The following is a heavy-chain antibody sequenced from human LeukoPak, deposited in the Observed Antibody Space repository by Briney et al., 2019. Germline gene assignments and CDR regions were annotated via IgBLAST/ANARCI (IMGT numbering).Heavy chain of an antibody. J-gene: IGHJ4*01. CDR1: GFTFSSYG. CDR3: TTEIKRPDGFDY. CDR2: IWYGGSNK. Sequence: GRSLRLSCAASGFTFSSYGMHWVRQAPGKGLEWVAVIWYGGSNKYYADSVKGRFTISRDNSKNTLYLQMNSLKTEDTAVYYCTTEIKRPDGFDY. V-gene: IGHV3-33*08. D-gene: IGHD1-1*01.